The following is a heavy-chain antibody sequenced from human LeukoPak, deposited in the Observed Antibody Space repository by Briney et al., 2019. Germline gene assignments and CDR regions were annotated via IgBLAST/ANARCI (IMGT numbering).Heavy chain of an antibody. CDR1: GYSISSGYY. V-gene: IGHV4-38-2*02. D-gene: IGHD1-26*01. Sequence: SETLSLTCTVSGYSISSGYYWGWIRQPPGKGLEWIGSIYHSGSTYYNPSLKSRVTISVDTSKNQFSLKLSSVTAADTAVYYCARGVGAPPYFDYWGQGTLVTVSS. CDR3: ARGVGAPPYFDY. J-gene: IGHJ4*02. CDR2: IYHSGST.